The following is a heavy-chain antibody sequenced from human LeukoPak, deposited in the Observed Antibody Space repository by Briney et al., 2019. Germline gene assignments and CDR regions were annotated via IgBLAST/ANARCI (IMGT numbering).Heavy chain of an antibody. J-gene: IGHJ3*02. V-gene: IGHV5-51*01. D-gene: IGHD2-8*01. CDR2: IYPGDSDT. CDR3: ARLQDIVLMVYAPRGSFAFDI. CDR1: GYSFTSYW. Sequence: GESLKISCKGSGYSFTSYWIGWVRQMPGKGLEWMGIIYPGDSDTRYSPSFQGQVTISADKSISTAYLQWSSLKASDTAMYYCARLQDIVLMVYAPRGSFAFDIWGQGTMVTVSS.